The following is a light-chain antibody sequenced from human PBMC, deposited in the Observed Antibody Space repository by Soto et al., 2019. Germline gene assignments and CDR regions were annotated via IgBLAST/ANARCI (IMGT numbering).Light chain of an antibody. CDR3: QQYNTFWT. CDR1: KNINTW. CDR2: DAS. V-gene: IGKV1-5*01. J-gene: IGKJ1*01. Sequence: DIQMTHSPSNMCASVRDRVTIGCRASKNINTWVAWYKQKPGKAPKLLIYDASSLESGVPSRVSGSGSGTEFTLTLRSLKPDDFATDDCQQYNTFWTFCPLTKVDIK.